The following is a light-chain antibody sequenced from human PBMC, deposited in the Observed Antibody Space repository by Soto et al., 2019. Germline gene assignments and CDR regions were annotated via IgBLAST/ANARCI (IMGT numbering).Light chain of an antibody. CDR1: QTISSR. CDR3: QQYNDFQYT. V-gene: IGKV1-5*03. J-gene: IGKJ2*01. Sequence: DIQMTQSPSSLSASVGDRVTITCRASQTISSRLAWYQQKPGQAPKLLIYKATNLQTGVASRFGGSGSGTEFSLTISSLQPDDFAVYYCQQYNDFQYTFGQGTRLDI. CDR2: KAT.